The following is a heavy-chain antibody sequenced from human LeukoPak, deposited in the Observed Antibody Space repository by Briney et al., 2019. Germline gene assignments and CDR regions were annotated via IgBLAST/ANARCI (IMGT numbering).Heavy chain of an antibody. CDR2: IRSSSSYI. D-gene: IGHD1-26*01. J-gene: IGHJ6*03. Sequence: GGSLRLSCAVSGFTFSRYTMNWVRQAPGKGLEWVSSIRSSSSYIYYADSVKGRFTISRDNAKNSLYLQMNSLRAEDTAVYYCARDSWELPPDIDYYYYMDVWGKGTTVTVSS. CDR1: GFTFSRYT. V-gene: IGHV3-21*01. CDR3: ARDSWELPPDIDYYYYMDV.